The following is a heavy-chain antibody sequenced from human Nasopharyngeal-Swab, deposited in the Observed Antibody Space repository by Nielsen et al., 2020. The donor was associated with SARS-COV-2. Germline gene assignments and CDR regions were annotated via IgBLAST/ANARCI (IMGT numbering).Heavy chain of an antibody. CDR3: ARDTQTYYDSSGYQDY. V-gene: IGHV4-4*02. CDR2: IYHSGST. D-gene: IGHD3-22*01. CDR1: GGSISSSNW. J-gene: IGHJ4*02. Sequence: GSLRLSCAVSGGSISSSNWWSWVRQPPGKGLEWIGEIYHSGSTYYNPSLKSRVTISVDTSKNQFSLKLSSVTAADTAVYYCARDTQTYYDSSGYQDYWGQGTLVTVSS.